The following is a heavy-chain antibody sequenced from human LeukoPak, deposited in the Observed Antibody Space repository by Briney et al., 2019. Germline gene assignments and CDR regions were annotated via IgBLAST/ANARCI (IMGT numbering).Heavy chain of an antibody. CDR2: ITYDGITT. D-gene: IGHD3-10*01. CDR3: VKEQGSGYYRTADY. CDR1: GFTLSSCG. J-gene: IGHJ4*02. Sequence: GGSLRLSCVASGFTLSSCGMHWVRQAPGKGLEWVAVITYDGITTYSDDSVKGRFIISRDTSKSTLHLQMNNLRPEDTAVYFCVKEQGSGYYRTADYWGQGTLVTVSS. V-gene: IGHV3-30*18.